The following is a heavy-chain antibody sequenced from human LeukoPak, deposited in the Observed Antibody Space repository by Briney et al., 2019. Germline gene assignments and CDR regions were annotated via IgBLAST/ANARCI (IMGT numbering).Heavy chain of an antibody. Sequence: ASVKVSCKVSGFTFSSYGISWVRQAPGQGLEWMGWIRANSGSTNYAQTLQDRVTMTTDTSTSTVYLELRSLRSGGTAVYFCASRSGYDPYYFDYWGQGTLVTVSS. CDR1: GFTFSSYG. CDR3: ASRSGYDPYYFDY. J-gene: IGHJ4*02. CDR2: IRANSGST. D-gene: IGHD3-22*01. V-gene: IGHV1-18*01.